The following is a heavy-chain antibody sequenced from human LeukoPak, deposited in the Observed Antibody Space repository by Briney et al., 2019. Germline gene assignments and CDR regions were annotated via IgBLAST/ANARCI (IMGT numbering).Heavy chain of an antibody. CDR2: ISYDGTNK. CDR1: GFTFSSYG. V-gene: IGHV3-30*03. D-gene: IGHD2-15*01. CDR3: ARDKDIVVVVAATGWFDP. J-gene: IGHJ5*02. Sequence: GGSLRLSCAASGFTFSSYGMHWVRQAPGKGLEWVALISYDGTNKYYADSVTGRFTISRDNSKNTLYLQMNSLRAEDTAVYYCARDKDIVVVVAATGWFDPWGQGTLVTVSS.